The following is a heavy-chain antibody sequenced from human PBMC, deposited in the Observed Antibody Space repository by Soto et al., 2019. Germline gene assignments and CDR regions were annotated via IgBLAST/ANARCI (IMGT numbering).Heavy chain of an antibody. CDR3: VKQHPLDSRAWHN. V-gene: IGHV5-51*01. D-gene: IGHD6-19*01. J-gene: IGHJ4*02. CDR2: IYPGDSET. Sequence: GESLKIPCKVSGYSFPSFWIGWVRQMPGKGLEWLWSIYPGDSETRYSPSFQGEVTISADKSITTAYLHWSSLRASDTATYYCVKQHPLDSRAWHNWGQGTLVTVSS. CDR1: GYSFPSFW.